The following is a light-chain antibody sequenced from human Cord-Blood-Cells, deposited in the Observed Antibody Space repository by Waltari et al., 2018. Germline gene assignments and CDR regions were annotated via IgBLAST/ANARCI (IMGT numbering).Light chain of an antibody. CDR1: QSLLHSNGYNY. J-gene: IGKJ3*01. Sequence: DIVMTQPPLSLPVTPGEPASISCRSSQSLLHSNGYNYLDWYLQKPGQSPQLLIYLGSNRASGVPDRFSGSGSGTDFTLKISRVEAEDVGVYYCMQALQTPPFTFGPGTKVDIK. CDR2: LGS. CDR3: MQALQTPPFT. V-gene: IGKV2-28*01.